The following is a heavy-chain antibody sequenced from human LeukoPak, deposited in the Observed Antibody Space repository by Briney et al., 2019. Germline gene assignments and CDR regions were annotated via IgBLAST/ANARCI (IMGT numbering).Heavy chain of an antibody. CDR1: GYTFINYA. V-gene: IGHV1-18*01. Sequence: AASVKVSCKTSGYTFINYAITWVRQAPGQGLEWMGWITAYNGNTNYAQKLQDRVTMTTDTSTSTAYMELRSLRSDDTAVYFCARVNFDILSGYYIPHIFDIWGQGTMVTVSS. CDR2: ITAYNGNT. J-gene: IGHJ3*02. CDR3: ARVNFDILSGYYIPHIFDI. D-gene: IGHD3-9*01.